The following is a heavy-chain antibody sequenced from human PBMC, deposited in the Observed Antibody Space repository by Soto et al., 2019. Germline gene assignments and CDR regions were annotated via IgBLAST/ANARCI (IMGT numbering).Heavy chain of an antibody. CDR3: ARGSSWSYFDY. CDR1: GYTFTSYA. Sequence: ASVKVSCKASGYTFTSYAIHWVRQAPGQRLEWMGSINTANDNTRYSQNFQGRVTITRDPFASTAYMELSSLKSEDTAVYYCARGSSWSYFDYWGRGTLVTVSS. V-gene: IGHV1-3*04. CDR2: INTANDNT. D-gene: IGHD6-13*01. J-gene: IGHJ4*02.